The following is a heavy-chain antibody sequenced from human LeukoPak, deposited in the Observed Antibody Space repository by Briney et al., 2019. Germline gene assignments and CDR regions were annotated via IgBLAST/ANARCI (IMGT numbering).Heavy chain of an antibody. V-gene: IGHV4-39*01. CDR1: GGSISTTLYY. CDR3: ARQADFWRGYYDF. CDR2: ILYSGRT. J-gene: IGHJ4*02. D-gene: IGHD3-3*01. Sequence: SETLSLTCTVSGGSISTTLYYWSWIRQPPGKGLEWIGSILYSGRTYNNPSLKRRVTTSVDTSKNQVSLNLSSVTAADTALYYCARQADFWRGYYDFWGQGTLVTVSS.